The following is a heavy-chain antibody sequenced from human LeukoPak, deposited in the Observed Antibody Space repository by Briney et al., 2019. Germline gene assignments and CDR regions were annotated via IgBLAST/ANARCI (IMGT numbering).Heavy chain of an antibody. CDR1: GGSISSSSYY. D-gene: IGHD2-2*01. CDR3: ARAGAYCSSTSCLGIWYVP. Sequence: PSETLSLTCSVSGGSISSSSYYWVWIRQPPGKGLEWIGSIYYSGRTYYYPSLKSRVTISLHTSKNQHSLKLSSVTAADTAVYYCARAGAYCSSTSCLGIWYVPWRQGTLVTVSS. J-gene: IGHJ5*02. CDR2: IYYSGRT. V-gene: IGHV4-39*01.